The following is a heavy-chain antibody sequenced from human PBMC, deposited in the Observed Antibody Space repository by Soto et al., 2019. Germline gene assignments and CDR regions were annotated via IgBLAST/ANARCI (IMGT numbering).Heavy chain of an antibody. Sequence: QVQLVQSGAEVKKPGSSVKVSCKASGDSFPGFGISWLRQAPGQGLEWMGGIIPFFGTANYAQKFQGRVTITADESTSTTYVELTSLTSEDTALYYCAREGASTSLGWFDPWGQGTLVTVSS. CDR2: IIPFFGTA. CDR3: AREGASTSLGWFDP. V-gene: IGHV1-69*01. J-gene: IGHJ5*02. D-gene: IGHD1-26*01. CDR1: GDSFPGFG.